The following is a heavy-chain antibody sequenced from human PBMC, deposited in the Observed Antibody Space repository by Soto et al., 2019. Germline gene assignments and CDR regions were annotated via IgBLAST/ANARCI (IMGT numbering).Heavy chain of an antibody. Sequence: SETLSLTCAVYGGSFSGCYWSWIRQPPGKGLEWIGEINHSGSTNYNPSLKSRVTISVDTSKNQFSLKLSSVTAADTAVYYCARGPRVPAAIDNYYYGMDVWGQGTTVTASS. CDR1: GGSFSGCY. J-gene: IGHJ6*02. D-gene: IGHD2-2*01. CDR2: INHSGST. V-gene: IGHV4-34*01. CDR3: ARGPRVPAAIDNYYYGMDV.